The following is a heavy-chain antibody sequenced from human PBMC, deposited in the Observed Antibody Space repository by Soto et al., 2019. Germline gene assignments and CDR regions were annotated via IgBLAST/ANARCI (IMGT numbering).Heavy chain of an antibody. CDR1: GFTFSSYS. Sequence: EVQLVESGGGLVKPGGPLRLSCAASGFTFSSYSMNWVRQAPGKGLEWVSSISSSSSYIYYADSVEGRFTISRDNAKNSLYLQMNSLRAEDTAVYYCAKSIAARLDWFDPWGQGTLVTVSS. CDR2: ISSSSSYI. D-gene: IGHD6-6*01. V-gene: IGHV3-21*01. J-gene: IGHJ5*02. CDR3: AKSIAARLDWFDP.